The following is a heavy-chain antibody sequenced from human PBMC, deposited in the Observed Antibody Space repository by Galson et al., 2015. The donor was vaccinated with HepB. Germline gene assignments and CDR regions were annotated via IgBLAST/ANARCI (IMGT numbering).Heavy chain of an antibody. Sequence: SLRLSCAASGFTFSSYAMHWVRQAPGKGLEWVAVISYDGSNKYYADSVKGRFTISRDNSKNTLYLQMNSLRAEDTAVYYCARDIDSGGFGELLGARDGYFQHWGQGTLVTVSS. CDR1: GFTFSSYA. CDR3: ARDIDSGGFGELLGARDGYFQH. V-gene: IGHV3-30-3*01. D-gene: IGHD3-10*01. J-gene: IGHJ1*01. CDR2: ISYDGSNK.